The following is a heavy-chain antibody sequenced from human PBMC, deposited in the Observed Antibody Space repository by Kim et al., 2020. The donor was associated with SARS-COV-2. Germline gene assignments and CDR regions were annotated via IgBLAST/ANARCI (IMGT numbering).Heavy chain of an antibody. V-gene: IGHV5-51*01. J-gene: IGHJ4*02. CDR2: YPVDSDT. D-gene: IGHD2-15*01. Sequence: YPVDSDTRYGPSFQGQVTISADKSISTAYLQWSSLKASDTAMYYCARIGDYWGQGTLVTVSS. CDR3: ARIGDY.